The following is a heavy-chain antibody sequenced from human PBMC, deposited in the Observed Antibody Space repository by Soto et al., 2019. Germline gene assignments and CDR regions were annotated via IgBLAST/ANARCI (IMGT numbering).Heavy chain of an antibody. Sequence: QVQLVQSGAEVKKPGASVKVSCKASGYTFTSYDINWVRQATGQGLEWMGWMNPNSGNSGYAQKFQGRVTMTRNTSISTAYMELSSLRSEDTAVYYCASPFNDYGDYVIIWGQGTLVTVSS. V-gene: IGHV1-8*01. CDR2: MNPNSGNS. J-gene: IGHJ4*02. CDR1: GYTFTSYD. CDR3: ASPFNDYGDYVII. D-gene: IGHD4-17*01.